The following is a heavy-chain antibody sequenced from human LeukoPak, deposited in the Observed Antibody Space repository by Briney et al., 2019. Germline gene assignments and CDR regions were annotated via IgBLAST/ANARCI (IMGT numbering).Heavy chain of an antibody. CDR1: GFTFDDYA. V-gene: IGHV3-9*03. Sequence: GGSLRLSCAASGFTFDDYAMHWVRQAPGKGLEWVSGISWNSGSIGYADSVKGRFTISRDNAKNSLYLQMNSLRAEDMALYYCAKTPGGRYYDSSGYFDYWGQGTLVTVSS. CDR2: ISWNSGSI. CDR3: AKTPGGRYYDSSGYFDY. D-gene: IGHD3-22*01. J-gene: IGHJ4*02.